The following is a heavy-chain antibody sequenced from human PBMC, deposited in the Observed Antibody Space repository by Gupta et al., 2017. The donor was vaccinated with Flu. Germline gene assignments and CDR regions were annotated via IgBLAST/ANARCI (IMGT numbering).Heavy chain of an antibody. J-gene: IGHJ4*02. D-gene: IGHD4-17*01. Sequence: QAPGKGLEWVSSISSSSSYIYYADSVKGRFTISRDNAKNSLYLQMNSLRAEDTAVYYCASSPLGVTTGNFDYWGQGTLVTVSS. V-gene: IGHV3-21*01. CDR3: ASSPLGVTTGNFDY. CDR2: ISSSSSYI.